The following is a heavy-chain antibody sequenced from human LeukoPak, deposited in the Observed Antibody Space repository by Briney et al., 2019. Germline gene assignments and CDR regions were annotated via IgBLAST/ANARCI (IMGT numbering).Heavy chain of an antibody. J-gene: IGHJ4*02. CDR1: GFTFDDYA. CDR2: ISWNSGSI. Sequence: GRSLRLSCAASGFTFDDYAMHWVRQAPGKGLEWVLGISWNSGSIGYADSVKGRFTISRDNAKNSLYLQMNSLRAEDTAVYYCAREYYYDSSGSFDYWGQGTLVTVSS. V-gene: IGHV3-9*01. CDR3: AREYYYDSSGSFDY. D-gene: IGHD3-22*01.